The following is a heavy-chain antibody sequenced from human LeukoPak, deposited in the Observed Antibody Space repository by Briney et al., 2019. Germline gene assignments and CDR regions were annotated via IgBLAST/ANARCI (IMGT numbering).Heavy chain of an antibody. CDR2: IYSGGST. D-gene: IGHD5-18*01. V-gene: IGHV3-53*04. CDR3: ARDYRYRADTAMVNYYYYGMDV. J-gene: IGHJ6*02. CDR1: GFTVSSNY. Sequence: PGGSLRLSCAASGFTVSSNYMSWVRQAPGKGLEWVSVIYSGGSTYYADSVKGRFTTSRHNSKNTLYLQMNSLRAEDTAVYYCARDYRYRADTAMVNYYYYGMDVWGQGITVTVSS.